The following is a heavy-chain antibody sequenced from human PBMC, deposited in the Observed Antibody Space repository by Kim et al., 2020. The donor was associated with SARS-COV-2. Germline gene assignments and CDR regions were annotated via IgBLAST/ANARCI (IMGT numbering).Heavy chain of an antibody. J-gene: IGHJ6*03. D-gene: IGHD6-13*01. CDR1: GYTFTSYG. CDR2: ISAYNGNT. V-gene: IGHV1-18*01. CDR3: ARDEQQPYYYYYYLDV. Sequence: ASVKVSCKASGYTFTSYGISWVRQAPGQGLEWMGWISAYNGNTYYAQKFQGRVTMTTDTSTSTAYMELRSLRSDDTAVYYCARDEQQPYYYYYYLDVWGKGTTVTVSS.